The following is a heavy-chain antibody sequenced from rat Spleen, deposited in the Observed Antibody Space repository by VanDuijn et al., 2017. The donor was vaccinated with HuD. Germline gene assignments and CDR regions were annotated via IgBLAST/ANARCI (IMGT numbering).Heavy chain of an antibody. CDR2: ISYDGGST. CDR3: TTEGWEPPFDY. D-gene: IGHD5-1*01. CDR1: GFTFSDYY. J-gene: IGHJ2*01. V-gene: IGHV5-20*01. Sequence: EVQLVESGGGLVQPGRSLKLSCAASGFTFSDYYMAWVRQAPTKGLEWVASISYDGGSTYYRDSVKGRFTNSRDNAKSSLYLQMDSLRAEDTATYYVTTEGWEPPFDYWGQGVMVTVSS.